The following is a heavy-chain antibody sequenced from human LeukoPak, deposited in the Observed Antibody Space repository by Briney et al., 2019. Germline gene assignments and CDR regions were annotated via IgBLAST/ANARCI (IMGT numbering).Heavy chain of an antibody. D-gene: IGHD5-18*01. Sequence: NSGGSLRLSCAASGFTFSSYSMNWVRQAPGKGLEWVSSISSSSSYIYYADSVKGRFTISRDNAKNSLYLQMNSLRAEDTAVYYCARLVGGYSYGYSFDYWGQGTLVTVSS. CDR2: ISSSSSYI. CDR3: ARLVGGYSYGYSFDY. CDR1: GFTFSSYS. V-gene: IGHV3-21*01. J-gene: IGHJ4*02.